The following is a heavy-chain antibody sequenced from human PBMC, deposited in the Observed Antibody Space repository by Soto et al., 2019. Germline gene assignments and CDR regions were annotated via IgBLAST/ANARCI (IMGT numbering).Heavy chain of an antibody. V-gene: IGHV5-51*01. CDR3: ARRLRQGWFAP. J-gene: IGHJ5*02. CDR2: IWPSDSDT. Sequence: GESLRVSCKASGYSFTSYWIGWVRQTPGKGLEWMGIIWPSDSDTRYNPSFQGQVTISTDKSISTAYLQWSSLKASDSGMYYCARRLRQGWFAPRGQRTLVIVSS. CDR1: GYSFTSYW.